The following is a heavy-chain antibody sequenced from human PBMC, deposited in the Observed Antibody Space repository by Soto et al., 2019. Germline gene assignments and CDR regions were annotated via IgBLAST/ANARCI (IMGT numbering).Heavy chain of an antibody. CDR1: GFTCSDYY. D-gene: IGHD2-21*01. V-gene: IGHV3-11*01. CDR3: ARGHSISYGMDV. J-gene: IGHJ6*02. CDR2: ISSSCTTI. Sequence: QVQLVESGGGLVKPGGSLRLSCAASGFTCSDYYMNWIRQAPVKGLEWVSYISSSCTTIYYANSVKGRFTISRDNAKSSLFLQMNSLRAEDTALYYWARGHSISYGMDVWGQGTTVSVSS.